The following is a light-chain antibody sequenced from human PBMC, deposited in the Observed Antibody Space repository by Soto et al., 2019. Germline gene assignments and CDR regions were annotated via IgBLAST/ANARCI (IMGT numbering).Light chain of an antibody. V-gene: IGKV3-11*01. J-gene: IGKJ2*01. Sequence: EIVLTQSPATLSLSPGDRATLSCRASQSVTSSLAWFQQKPGQAPRLLIYDVSRRATAIPARFSGSGSGTDFTLTISSLEPEDFAVYYCQQSYSAPYTFGQGTKLDIK. CDR1: QSVTSS. CDR2: DVS. CDR3: QQSYSAPYT.